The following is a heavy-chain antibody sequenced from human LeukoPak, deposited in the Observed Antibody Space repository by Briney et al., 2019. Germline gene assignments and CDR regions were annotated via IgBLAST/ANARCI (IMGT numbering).Heavy chain of an antibody. CDR3: ARDVCSSSSCYDY. J-gene: IGHJ4*02. CDR1: GGSVSSGGYY. V-gene: IGHV4-61*08. CDR2: IYNSGSA. D-gene: IGHD2-15*01. Sequence: SETLSLTCTVSGGSVSSGGYYWSWIRQPPGKGLEWIGYIYNSGSANYNPSLKSRVTISVDTSKNQISLKLSSVTAADTAVYYCARDVCSSSSCYDYWGQGTLVTVS.